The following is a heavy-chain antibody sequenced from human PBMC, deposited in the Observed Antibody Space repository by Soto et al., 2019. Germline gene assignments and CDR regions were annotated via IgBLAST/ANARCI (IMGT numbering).Heavy chain of an antibody. CDR3: ARVERGTATTVVDAFDI. CDR1: GGSVNSVNYY. J-gene: IGHJ3*02. CDR2: MSHSGGT. Sequence: QVQLQQWGAGLLKPSETLSLTCAVYGGSVNSVNYYWSWIRQPPGKGLAWIGEMSHSGGTHFNPSLKSRVTISVDTSKNQFSLKMSSVTAADTALYYCARVERGTATTVVDAFDIWGPGTLVTVSS. D-gene: IGHD1-1*01. V-gene: IGHV4-34*01.